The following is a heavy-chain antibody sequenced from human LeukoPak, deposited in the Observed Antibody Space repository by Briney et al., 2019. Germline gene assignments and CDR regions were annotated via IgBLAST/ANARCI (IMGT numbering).Heavy chain of an antibody. D-gene: IGHD3-22*01. Sequence: GGSLRLSCAASGFTFSSYWMSWVRQAPGEGLEWVSAISGSGGSTYYADSVKGRFTISRDTSKNTLYLQMNSLRAEDTAVYYCAKLDYYDQTPVDSWGQGTLVTVSS. J-gene: IGHJ4*02. CDR1: GFTFSSYW. CDR2: ISGSGGST. V-gene: IGHV3-23*01. CDR3: AKLDYYDQTPVDS.